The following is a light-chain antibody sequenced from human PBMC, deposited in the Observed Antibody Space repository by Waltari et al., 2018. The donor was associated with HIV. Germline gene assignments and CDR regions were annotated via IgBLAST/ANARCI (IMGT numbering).Light chain of an antibody. CDR1: SGPVTSGHP. V-gene: IGLV7-46*01. CDR3: LLSYAGSRPVV. Sequence: QAVVTQEPSLTVSPGGTVTLTCGSSSGPVTSGHPPYWFQQKPGQAPRTLIYDTTYKHSWTPARFSGSLLGGKAALTLSGAQPEDEADYYCLLSYAGSRPVVFGGGTKLTVV. J-gene: IGLJ2*01. CDR2: DTT.